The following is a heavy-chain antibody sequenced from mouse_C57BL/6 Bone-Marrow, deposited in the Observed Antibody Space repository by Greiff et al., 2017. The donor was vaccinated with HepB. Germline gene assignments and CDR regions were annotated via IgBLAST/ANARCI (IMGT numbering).Heavy chain of an antibody. CDR3: ARGYYDYDGYYAMDY. D-gene: IGHD2-4*01. CDR2: ISYDGSN. J-gene: IGHJ4*01. V-gene: IGHV3-6*01. Sequence: ESGPGLVKPSQSLSLTCSVTGYSITSGYYWNWIRQFPGNKLEWMGYISYDGSNNYNPSLKNRISITRDTSKNQFFLKLNSVTTEDTATYYCARGYYDYDGYYAMDYWGQGTSVTVSS. CDR1: GYSITSGYY.